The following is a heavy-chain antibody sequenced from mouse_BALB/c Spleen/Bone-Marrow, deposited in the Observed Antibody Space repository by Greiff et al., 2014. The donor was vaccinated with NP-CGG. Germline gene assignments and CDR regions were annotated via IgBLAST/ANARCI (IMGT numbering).Heavy chain of an antibody. CDR2: IDPANGNT. V-gene: IGHV14-3*02. J-gene: IGHJ3*01. CDR1: GFNIKDTY. D-gene: IGHD1-1*01. Sequence: EVMLVESGAELVKSGASVKLSCTASGFNIKDTYMHWVKQRPEQGLEWIGRIDPANGNTKYDPKFQGKATITADTSSNTAYLQLSSLTSEDTAVYYCANYYYGSSYRFAYWGQGTLVTVSA. CDR3: ANYYYGSSYRFAY.